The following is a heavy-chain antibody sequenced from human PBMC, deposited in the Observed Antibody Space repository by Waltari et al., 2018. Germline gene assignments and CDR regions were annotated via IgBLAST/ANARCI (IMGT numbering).Heavy chain of an antibody. D-gene: IGHD1-26*01. J-gene: IGHJ4*02. CDR3: AKQESGSYFEY. CDR2: ISYDGSAK. Sequence: QVQLVESGGGVVQPGTSVRLSCAASGFTFSSYGMHWVRQAPGKGLHGVAVISYDGSAKYYADSVHGRFIISRDNSENTLYLQMNSLTAEDTAVYYCAKQESGSYFEYWGQGTLVTVSS. CDR1: GFTFSSYG. V-gene: IGHV3-30*18.